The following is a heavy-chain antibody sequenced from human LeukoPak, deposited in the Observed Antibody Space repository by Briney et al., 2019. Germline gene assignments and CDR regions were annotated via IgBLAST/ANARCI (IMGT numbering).Heavy chain of an antibody. D-gene: IGHD5-18*01. J-gene: IGHJ4*02. CDR1: GFTFSSYG. CDR2: ISYDGSNK. V-gene: IGHV3-30*18. CDR3: AKVLGGYSYGYFDY. Sequence: PGGSLRLSCAASGFTFSSYGMHWVRQAPGKGLEWVAVISYDGSNKYYADSVKGRFTISRDNSKNTLYLQMNSLRAEDTAVYYCAKVLGGYSYGYFDYWGQGTLVTVSS.